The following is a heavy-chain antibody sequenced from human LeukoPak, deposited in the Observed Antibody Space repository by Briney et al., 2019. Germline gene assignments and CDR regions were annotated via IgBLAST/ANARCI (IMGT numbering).Heavy chain of an antibody. CDR3: AIRPITGTTADAFDI. J-gene: IGHJ3*02. V-gene: IGHV4-30-4*08. CDR2: IYYSEST. CDR1: GGSISSGDYY. Sequence: SETLSLTCTVSGGSISSGDYYWSWLRQPPGKGLEWIGYIYYSESTYYHPSLKSLVTISVDTSKNQFSLKLSSGTAADTAVYYCAIRPITGTTADAFDIWGQGAMVTVSS. D-gene: IGHD1-7*01.